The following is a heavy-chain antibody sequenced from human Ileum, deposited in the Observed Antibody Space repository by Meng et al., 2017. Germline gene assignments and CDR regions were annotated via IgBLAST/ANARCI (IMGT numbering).Heavy chain of an antibody. CDR3: VNYCSGGKCSPNEKTQH. Sequence: QMQLHESGPGLVKPSGSLSLPCGVSGGSFSSGNWWGWVRQPPGKGLEWIGEIFHTGNTNYNPSLQSRVSLSIDKSKNQFSLKVISVTAADTAVYYCVNYCSGGKCSPNEKTQHWGQGTLVTVSS. V-gene: IGHV4-4*02. J-gene: IGHJ1*01. CDR2: IFHTGNT. D-gene: IGHD2-15*01. CDR1: GGSFSSGNW.